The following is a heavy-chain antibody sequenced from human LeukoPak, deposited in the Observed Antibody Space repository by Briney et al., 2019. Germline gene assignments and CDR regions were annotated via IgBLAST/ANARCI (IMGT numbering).Heavy chain of an antibody. V-gene: IGHV4-34*01. CDR1: GGPFSGYY. CDR2: VNHSGST. CDR3: ARGRIVGATYGWFDP. Sequence: SETLSLTCAVYGGPFSGYYWSWIRQPPGKGLEWIGEVNHSGSTNYNPSLKSRVTISVDTSKNQFSLKLSSVTAADTAVYYCARGRIVGATYGWFDPWGQGTLVTVSS. D-gene: IGHD1-26*01. J-gene: IGHJ5*02.